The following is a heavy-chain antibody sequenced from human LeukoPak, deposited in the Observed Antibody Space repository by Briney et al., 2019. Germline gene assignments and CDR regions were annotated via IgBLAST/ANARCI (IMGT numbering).Heavy chain of an antibody. CDR3: AKAYGTNGYYQLPIDF. Sequence: QPGGSLRLSCVASGFTFSSNAMTWVRQAPGKGLECVSAITGDGTTTYYADSVKGRFNVSRDNSRNTLYLQLNNLRAEDTAVYYCAKAYGTNGYYQLPIDFWGQGTLVTASS. CDR2: ITGDGTTT. V-gene: IGHV3-23*01. J-gene: IGHJ4*02. CDR1: GFTFSSNA. D-gene: IGHD3-22*01.